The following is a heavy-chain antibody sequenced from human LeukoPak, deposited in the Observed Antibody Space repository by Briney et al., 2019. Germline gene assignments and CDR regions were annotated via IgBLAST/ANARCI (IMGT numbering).Heavy chain of an antibody. D-gene: IGHD5-18*01. CDR1: GASINSSSYY. V-gene: IGHV4-39*02. Sequence: MSSETLSLTCIVSGASINSSSYYWGWIRQPPGKGLEWIGNIHYLGSTYYNPSLKSRVTISVDTSKNLFSLKLSSVTAADTALYYCARLTGYSYSVFDYWGQGTLVTVSS. CDR2: IHYLGST. J-gene: IGHJ4*02. CDR3: ARLTGYSYSVFDY.